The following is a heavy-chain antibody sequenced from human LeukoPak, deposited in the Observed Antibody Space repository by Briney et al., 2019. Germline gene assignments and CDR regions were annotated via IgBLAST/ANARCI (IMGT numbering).Heavy chain of an antibody. D-gene: IGHD3-22*01. CDR2: IIPIFGTA. CDR1: GGTFSSYA. V-gene: IGHV1-69*13. CDR3: ARGGFYYDSSPYPDYFDY. Sequence: ASVKVSCKASGGTFSSYAISWVRQAPGQGLEWMGGIIPIFGTANYAQKFQGRVTITADESTSTAYMELSSLRSEDTAVYYCARGGFYYDSSPYPDYFDYWGQGTLVTVSS. J-gene: IGHJ4*02.